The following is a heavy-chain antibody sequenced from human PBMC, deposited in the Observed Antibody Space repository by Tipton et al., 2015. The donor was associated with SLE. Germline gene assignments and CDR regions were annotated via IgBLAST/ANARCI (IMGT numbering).Heavy chain of an antibody. Sequence: TLSLTCTVSGGSISSYYWSWIRQPPGKGLEWIGYIYYSGSTNYNPSLKSRVTISGDTSKNQFSLKLSSVTAADTAVYYCARWAGPTVNFDYWGQGTLVTVSS. CDR3: ARWAGPTVNFDY. J-gene: IGHJ4*02. V-gene: IGHV4-59*01. CDR2: IYYSGST. CDR1: GGSISSYY. D-gene: IGHD4-11*01.